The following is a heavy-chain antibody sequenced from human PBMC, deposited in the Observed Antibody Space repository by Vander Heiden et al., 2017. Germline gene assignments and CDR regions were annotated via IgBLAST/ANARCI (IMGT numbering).Heavy chain of an antibody. V-gene: IGHV3-23*01. Sequence: EVQLLESGGGLVQPGGSLRLSCAASGFTFSSYAMSWVRQAPGKGLEWVSAISGSGGSTYYADSVKGRFTISRDNSKNTLYLQMNSLRAEDTAVYYCAKHKQLKRYYYYGMDVWGQGTTVTVSS. D-gene: IGHD6-6*01. CDR3: AKHKQLKRYYYYGMDV. CDR2: ISGSGGST. J-gene: IGHJ6*02. CDR1: GFTFSSYA.